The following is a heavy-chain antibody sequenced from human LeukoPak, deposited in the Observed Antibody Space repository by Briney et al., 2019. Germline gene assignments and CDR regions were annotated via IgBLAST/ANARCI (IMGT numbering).Heavy chain of an antibody. CDR2: ISSSGSTI. CDR1: GFTFVDYY. V-gene: IGHV3-11*01. CDR3: AREGSYYDWFDP. J-gene: IGHJ5*02. Sequence: GGSLRLSCAASGFTFVDYYMSWFRQAPGKGLEWVSYISSSGSTIYYADSVKGRFTISRDNAKNSLYLQMNSLRAEDTAVYYCAREGSYYDWFDPWGQGTLVTVSS. D-gene: IGHD1-26*01.